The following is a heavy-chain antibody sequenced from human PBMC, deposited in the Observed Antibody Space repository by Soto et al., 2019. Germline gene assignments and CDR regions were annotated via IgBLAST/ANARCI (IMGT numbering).Heavy chain of an antibody. D-gene: IGHD3-22*01. J-gene: IGHJ6*02. V-gene: IGHV1-18*01. Sequence: QVQLGQSGGEVKKPGASVKVSCKASGYTFSSYGINWVRQAPGQGLEWLGWISPYDGNTKYAQILQGRVSMTTDTSTKTAYMEVRSLRSDDTAVYYCARGGYYDSSGSRNYHYYGMNVWGQGTTVTVSS. CDR3: ARGGYYDSSGSRNYHYYGMNV. CDR1: GYTFSSYG. CDR2: ISPYDGNT.